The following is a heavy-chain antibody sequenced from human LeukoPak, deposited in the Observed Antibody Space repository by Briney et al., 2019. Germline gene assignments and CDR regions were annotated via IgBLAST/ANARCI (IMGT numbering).Heavy chain of an antibody. D-gene: IGHD3-9*01. CDR3: ARDPLRYLRVGHYDY. CDR2: IGYDSSHI. Sequence: GGSLRLSCAASGFTFSNSAMNWVRQVPGKGLEWVSSIGYDSSHIYYAASVRGRFTISRDNARNSVYLQMNSLRVEDTAVYYCARDPLRYLRVGHYDYWGQGTLVAVPS. V-gene: IGHV3-21*01. CDR1: GFTFSNSA. J-gene: IGHJ4*02.